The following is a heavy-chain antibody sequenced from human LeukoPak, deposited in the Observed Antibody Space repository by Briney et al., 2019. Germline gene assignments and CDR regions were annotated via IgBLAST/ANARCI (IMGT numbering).Heavy chain of an antibody. J-gene: IGHJ4*02. CDR3: AKVRYSSGWPEFDY. CDR1: GFTFSSYG. D-gene: IGHD6-19*01. CDR2: ISYDGGDK. Sequence: PGRSLRLSCAASGFTFSSYGMHWVRQAPGKGPEWVALISYDGGDKYYVDSVKGRFTISRDNSKNTLYLQMNSLRAEDTAVYYCAKVRYSSGWPEFDYWGQGTLVTVSS. V-gene: IGHV3-30*18.